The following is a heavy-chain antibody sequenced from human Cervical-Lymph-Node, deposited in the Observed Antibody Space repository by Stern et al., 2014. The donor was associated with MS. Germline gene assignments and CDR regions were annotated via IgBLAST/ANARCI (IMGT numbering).Heavy chain of an antibody. Sequence: VQLGESGGGVVQPGRSLRLSCAASGFSFSNHGMHWVRQAPGKGLDWVAVISFDGSANYHADSVKGRFTISRDNSKNTLYLQMNSLRAEDTAVYYCARERSGWSKPLDFWGQGTLVTVSS. D-gene: IGHD6-19*01. CDR3: ARERSGWSKPLDF. J-gene: IGHJ4*02. CDR2: ISFDGSAN. CDR1: GFSFSNHG. V-gene: IGHV3-30*03.